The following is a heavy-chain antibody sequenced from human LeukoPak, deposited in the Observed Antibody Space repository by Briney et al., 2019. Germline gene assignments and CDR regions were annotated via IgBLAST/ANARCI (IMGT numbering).Heavy chain of an antibody. V-gene: IGHV4-30-4*01. CDR1: GGSISNYY. CDR3: ARVYGSGSLYY. J-gene: IGHJ4*02. Sequence: SETLSLTCTVSGGSISNYYWSWIRQPPGKGLEWIGYIYYSGSTYYNPSLKSRVTISVDTSKNQFSLKLSSVTAADTAVYYCARVYGSGSLYYWGQGTLVTVSS. CDR2: IYYSGST. D-gene: IGHD3-10*01.